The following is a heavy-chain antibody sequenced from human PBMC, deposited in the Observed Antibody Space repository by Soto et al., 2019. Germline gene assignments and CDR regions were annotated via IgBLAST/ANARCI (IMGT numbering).Heavy chain of an antibody. J-gene: IGHJ5*02. Sequence: SVKVSCKASGGTFSSYTISWVRQAPGQGLEWMGRIIPILGIANYAQKFQGRVTITADKSTSTAYMELSSLRSEDTAVYYCARVLGSSGWYQWFDPWGQGTLVTVSS. CDR2: IIPILGIA. CDR3: ARVLGSSGWYQWFDP. CDR1: GGTFSSYT. V-gene: IGHV1-69*02. D-gene: IGHD6-19*01.